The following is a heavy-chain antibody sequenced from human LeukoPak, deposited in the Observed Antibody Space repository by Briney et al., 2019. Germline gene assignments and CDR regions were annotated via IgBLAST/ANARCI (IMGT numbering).Heavy chain of an antibody. CDR3: ARANYYDSSGVRY. Sequence: TSETLSLTCTVSGGSISSYYWSWIRQPPGKGLEWIGSIYYSGSTYYNPSLKSRVTISVDTSKNQFSLKLSSVTAADTAVYYCARANYYDSSGVRYWGQGTLVTVSS. V-gene: IGHV4-39*07. D-gene: IGHD3-22*01. J-gene: IGHJ4*02. CDR2: IYYSGST. CDR1: GGSISSYY.